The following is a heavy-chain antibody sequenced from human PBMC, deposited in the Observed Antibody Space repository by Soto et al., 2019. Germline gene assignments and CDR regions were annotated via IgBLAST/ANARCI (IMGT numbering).Heavy chain of an antibody. Sequence: SETLSLTCTVSGGSISSGGYYWSWIHQHPGKGLEWIGYIYYSGSTYYNPSLKSRVTISVDTSKNQFSLKLSSVTAADTAVYYCARVAYYDSSGYYSGYFQHWGQGTLVTVSS. CDR2: IYYSGST. D-gene: IGHD3-22*01. J-gene: IGHJ1*01. V-gene: IGHV4-31*03. CDR3: ARVAYYDSSGYYSGYFQH. CDR1: GGSISSGGYY.